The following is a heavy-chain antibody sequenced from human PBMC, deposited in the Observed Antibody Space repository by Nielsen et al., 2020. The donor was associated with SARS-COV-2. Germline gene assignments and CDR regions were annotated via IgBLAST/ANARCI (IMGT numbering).Heavy chain of an antibody. Sequence: GGSLRLSCAASTFTVSINYMTWVRQAPGKGLEWVSIIYSGGTTYYADSVKDSFTISRDNSKNTLYLQMTSLRVEDTAVYFCARGAAGGPFDYWGQGTLVTASS. CDR1: TFTVSINY. CDR3: ARGAAGGPFDY. CDR2: IYSGGTT. J-gene: IGHJ4*02. V-gene: IGHV3-66*01. D-gene: IGHD6-13*01.